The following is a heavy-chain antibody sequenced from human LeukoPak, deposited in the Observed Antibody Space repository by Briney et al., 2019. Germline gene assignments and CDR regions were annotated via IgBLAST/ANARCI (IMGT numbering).Heavy chain of an antibody. CDR1: GFGFSSYS. Sequence: PGGSLRLSCADCGFGFSSYSMNWVRQAPGKGLDWVSPISSSSKYIYYADSVKGRFTISRDNAKNSLYLQMNSLTVEDTAVYYCARSPQGTGSPADYWGQGTLVTVSS. CDR3: ARSPQGTGSPADY. CDR2: ISSSSKYI. J-gene: IGHJ4*02. D-gene: IGHD1-1*01. V-gene: IGHV3-21*01.